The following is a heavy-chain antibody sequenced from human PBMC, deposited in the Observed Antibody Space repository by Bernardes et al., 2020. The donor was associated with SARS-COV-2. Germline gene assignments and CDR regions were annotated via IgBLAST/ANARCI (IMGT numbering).Heavy chain of an antibody. CDR3: AKEAGVLLWFGDPSRHAFDI. J-gene: IGHJ3*02. V-gene: IGHV3-9*01. D-gene: IGHD3-10*01. CDR1: GFTFDDYA. Sequence: GWSLRLSCAASGFTFDDYAMHWVRQAPGKGLEWVSGISWNSGSIGYADSVKGRFTISRDNAKNSLYLQMNSLRAEDTALYYCAKEAGVLLWFGDPSRHAFDIWGQGTMVTVSS. CDR2: ISWNSGSI.